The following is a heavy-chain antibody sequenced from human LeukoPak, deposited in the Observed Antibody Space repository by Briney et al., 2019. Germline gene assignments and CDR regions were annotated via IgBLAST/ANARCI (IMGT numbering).Heavy chain of an antibody. CDR1: GYTFTGYY. CDR3: ARELYYDSSGYHSTHDAFDI. V-gene: IGHV1-2*04. J-gene: IGHJ3*02. Sequence: ASVKVSCKASGYTFTGYYMHWVRQAPGQGLEWMGWINPNSGGTNYAQKFQGWVTMTRDTSISTAYMELSRLRSDDTAVYYCARELYYDSSGYHSTHDAFDIWGQGTMDTVSS. CDR2: INPNSGGT. D-gene: IGHD3-22*01.